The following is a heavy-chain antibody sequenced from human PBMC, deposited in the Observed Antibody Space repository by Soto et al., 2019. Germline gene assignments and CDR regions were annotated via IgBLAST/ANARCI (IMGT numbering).Heavy chain of an antibody. V-gene: IGHV3-48*01. CDR1: GFTFSSYS. CDR3: ARDLNYDILTGYSLPGRFDP. Sequence: EVQLVESGGGLVQPGGSLRLSCAASGFTFSSYSMNWVRQAPGKGLEWVSYISSSSSTIYYADSVKGRFTISRDNAKNSLYLQMNSLRAEDTAVYYCARDLNYDILTGYSLPGRFDPWGQGTLVTVSS. J-gene: IGHJ5*02. CDR2: ISSSSSTI. D-gene: IGHD3-9*01.